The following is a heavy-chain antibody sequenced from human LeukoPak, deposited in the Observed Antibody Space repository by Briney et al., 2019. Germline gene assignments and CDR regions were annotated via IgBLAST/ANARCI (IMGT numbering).Heavy chain of an antibody. Sequence: ASVKVTCKASGYKFTNYGISWVRQAPGQGLEWMGWISPYNGNTIYAQKLQGRVTMTTDTSTSTAYMELRSLRSEDTAVYYCAREGVGATTGLDYWGQGTLVTVSS. CDR2: ISPYNGNT. CDR3: AREGVGATTGLDY. CDR1: GYKFTNYG. V-gene: IGHV1-18*01. J-gene: IGHJ4*02. D-gene: IGHD1-26*01.